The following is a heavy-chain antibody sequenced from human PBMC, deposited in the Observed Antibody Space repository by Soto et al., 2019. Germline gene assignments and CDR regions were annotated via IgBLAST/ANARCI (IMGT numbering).Heavy chain of an antibody. D-gene: IGHD3-16*01. CDR3: ARDNLAFQGAFDL. J-gene: IGHJ4*02. CDR2: ITGTSAFT. CDR1: GFVFSDFQ. V-gene: IGHV3-21*01. Sequence: GGSLRLSCAASGFVFSDFQFKWVRQAPGGGLEWLSSITGTSAFTEYAESIEGRFTISRDNPNKLLFLHMDNLRPEDTAVYYCARDNLAFQGAFDLWGQGTLVTVSS.